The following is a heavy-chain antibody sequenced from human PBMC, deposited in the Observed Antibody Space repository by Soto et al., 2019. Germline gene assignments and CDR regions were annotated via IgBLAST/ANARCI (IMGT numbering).Heavy chain of an antibody. CDR3: AREGSSSWLDY. V-gene: IGHV3-33*01. CDR1: GFTFSSYG. CDR2: IWYDGSNK. Sequence: QVQLVESGGGVVQPGRSLRLSCAASGFTFSSYGMHWVRQAPGKGLEWVAVIWYDGSNKHYADSVKGRFTISRDNSKNTLYLQMNSLRAEDTAVYYCAREGSSSWLDYWGQGTLVTVSS. J-gene: IGHJ4*02. D-gene: IGHD6-13*01.